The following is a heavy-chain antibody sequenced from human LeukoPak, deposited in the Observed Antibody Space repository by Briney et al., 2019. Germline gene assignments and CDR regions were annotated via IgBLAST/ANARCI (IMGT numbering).Heavy chain of an antibody. CDR3: ARGYCGSASCYGVFDY. CDR2: IYDSGST. D-gene: IGHD2-2*01. CDR1: GGSVSSGSYY. Sequence: SETLSLTCTVSGGSVSSGSYYWSWIRQPPRKGLEWIGYIYDSGSTNYNPSLKSRVTISVDTSKNQFSLKLSSVTAADTAVYYCARGYCGSASCYGVFDYWGQGTLVTVSS. J-gene: IGHJ4*02. V-gene: IGHV4-61*01.